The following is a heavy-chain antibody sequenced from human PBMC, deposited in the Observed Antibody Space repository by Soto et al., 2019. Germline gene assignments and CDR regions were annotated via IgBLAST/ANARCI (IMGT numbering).Heavy chain of an antibody. J-gene: IGHJ1*01. CDR2: ISGYNGNT. Sequence: QVQLVQSGPEVKKPGASVKVSCKASGYTFSSYGVSWVRQAPGQGLEWMGWISGYNGNTNYAQKFQGIVILTTDTSTNTVFIELRSLRSDDTAIYYWARERDDSSWSSVEYLQYWGQGTLVTVSS. D-gene: IGHD6-13*01. CDR3: ARERDDSSWSSVEYLQY. V-gene: IGHV1-18*01. CDR1: GYTFSSYG.